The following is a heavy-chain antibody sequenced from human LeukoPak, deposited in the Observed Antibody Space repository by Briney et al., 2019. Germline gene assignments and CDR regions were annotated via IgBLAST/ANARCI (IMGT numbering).Heavy chain of an antibody. V-gene: IGHV3-30*04. CDR2: ISYDGSNK. Sequence: GGSLRLSCAASGFTFSSYAMHWVRQAPGKGLEWVAVISYDGSNKYYADSVKGRFTISRDSSKNTLYLQMNSLRAEDTAVYYCARGTFHGLDYWGQGTLVTVSS. D-gene: IGHD2-21*01. CDR1: GFTFSSYA. CDR3: ARGTFHGLDY. J-gene: IGHJ4*02.